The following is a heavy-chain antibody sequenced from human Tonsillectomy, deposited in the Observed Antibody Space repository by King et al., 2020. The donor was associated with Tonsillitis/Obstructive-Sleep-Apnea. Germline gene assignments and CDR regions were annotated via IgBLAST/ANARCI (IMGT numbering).Heavy chain of an antibody. CDR3: ARGRAAAGLGRRATNWFDP. CDR1: GYTFTAYY. V-gene: IGHV1-2*02. J-gene: IGHJ5*02. D-gene: IGHD6-13*01. Sequence: QLVQSGAEVKMPGASVKVSCKASGYTFTAYYMHWVRQAPGQGLEWMGWINPNSGGTNCAQKFQGRVTMTRDTSISTAYMELSRLKSDDTAVHYCARGRAAAGLGRRATNWFDPWGPGTLVTVSS. CDR2: INPNSGGT.